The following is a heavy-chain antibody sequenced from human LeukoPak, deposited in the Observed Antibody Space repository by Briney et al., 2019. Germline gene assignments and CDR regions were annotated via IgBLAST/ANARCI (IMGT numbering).Heavy chain of an antibody. V-gene: IGHV3-43*02. J-gene: IGHJ4*02. CDR3: AKVHSPGAKYYFDY. Sequence: LAGGSLRLSCAASGFTFDDYAMHWVRQAPGKGLDWVSLISGDGGSTYYADSVKGRFTISRDNSKNSLYLQMNSLRTEDTALYYCAKVHSPGAKYYFDYWGQGTLVTVSS. CDR1: GFTFDDYA. D-gene: IGHD1-14*01. CDR2: ISGDGGST.